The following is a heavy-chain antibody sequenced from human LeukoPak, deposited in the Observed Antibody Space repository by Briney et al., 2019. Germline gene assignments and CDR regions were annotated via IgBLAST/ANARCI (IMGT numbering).Heavy chain of an antibody. Sequence: PGGSLRLSCAASGFTFSSYAMSWVRQAPGKGLEWVSVISGSGGSTYYADSVKGRFTISRDNSKNTLYLQMNSLRAEDTAVYYCAKALYYYDTSGYQYYFDYWGQGTLVTVSS. CDR3: AKALYYYDTSGYQYYFDY. CDR2: ISGSGGST. V-gene: IGHV3-23*01. J-gene: IGHJ4*02. D-gene: IGHD3-22*01. CDR1: GFTFSSYA.